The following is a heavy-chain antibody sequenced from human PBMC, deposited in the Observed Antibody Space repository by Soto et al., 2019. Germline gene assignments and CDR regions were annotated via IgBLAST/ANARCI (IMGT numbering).Heavy chain of an antibody. J-gene: IGHJ3*02. Sequence: PGGSLRLSCAASGFTFSSYAMHWVRQAPGKGLEWVAVISYDGSNKYYADSVKGRFTISRDNSKNTLYLQMNSLRAEDTAVYYCARSPYSSRAFDIWGQGTMVTVSS. CDR1: GFTFSSYA. D-gene: IGHD6-13*01. CDR2: ISYDGSNK. CDR3: ARSPYSSRAFDI. V-gene: IGHV3-30-3*01.